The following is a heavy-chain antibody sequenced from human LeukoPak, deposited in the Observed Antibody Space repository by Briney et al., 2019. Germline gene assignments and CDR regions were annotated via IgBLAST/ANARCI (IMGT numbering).Heavy chain of an antibody. V-gene: IGHV4-59*01. CDR3: ARGTKTGYTGYDWNY. Sequence: SETLSLTCTVSGGSISSYYWSWIRQPPGKGLEWIGYIYDIGSTSYNPSLKSRVTISVDTSSNQFSLMLTFVTAADTAVYYCARGTKTGYTGYDWNYWGQGSLVSVSS. J-gene: IGHJ4*02. CDR1: GGSISSYY. CDR2: IYDIGST. D-gene: IGHD5-12*01.